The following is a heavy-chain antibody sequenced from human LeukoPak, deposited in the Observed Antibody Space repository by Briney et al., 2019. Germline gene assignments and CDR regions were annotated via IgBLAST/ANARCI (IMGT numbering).Heavy chain of an antibody. CDR3: ARGHYDYGDYAY. D-gene: IGHD4-17*01. V-gene: IGHV1-69*13. CDR1: GGTFSSYA. J-gene: IGHJ4*02. CDR2: IIPIFGTA. Sequence: ASVKVSCKASGGTFSSYALSWVRQAPGQGLEWMGGIIPIFGTANYAQKFQGRVTITADESTSTAYMELSSLRSEDTAVYYCARGHYDYGDYAYWGQGTLVTVSS.